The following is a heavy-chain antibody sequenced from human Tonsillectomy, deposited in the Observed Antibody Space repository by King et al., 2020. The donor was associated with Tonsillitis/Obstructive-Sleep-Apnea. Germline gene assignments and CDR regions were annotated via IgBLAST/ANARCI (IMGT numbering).Heavy chain of an antibody. CDR1: GGTFSSYA. CDR2: IITIFGTA. D-gene: IGHD5-18*01. Sequence: QLVQSGAEVRKPGSSVKVSCKASGGTFSSYAISWVRQAPGQGLEWMGGIITIFGTANYAQKFQGRVTITADESTNTAYMELSSLRSEDTAVYFCARAGDTALALQFDYWGQGTLVTVSS. CDR3: ARAGDTALALQFDY. J-gene: IGHJ4*02. V-gene: IGHV1-69*01.